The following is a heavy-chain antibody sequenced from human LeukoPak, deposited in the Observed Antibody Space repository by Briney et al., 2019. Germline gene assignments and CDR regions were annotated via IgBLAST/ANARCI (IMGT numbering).Heavy chain of an antibody. CDR2: ISSNGGST. CDR1: GFTFSSYA. Sequence: SGGSLRLSCAASGFTFSSYAMHWVRQAPGKGLEYVSAISSNGGSTYYANSVKGRFTISRDNPKNTLYLQMSSLRAEDMAVYYCAREAGSSWDYWGQGTLVTVSS. CDR3: AREAGSSWDY. J-gene: IGHJ4*02. V-gene: IGHV3-64*01. D-gene: IGHD6-13*01.